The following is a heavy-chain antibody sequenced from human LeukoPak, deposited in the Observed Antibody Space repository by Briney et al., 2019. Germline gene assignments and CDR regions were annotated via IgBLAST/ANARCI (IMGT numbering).Heavy chain of an antibody. J-gene: IGHJ4*02. Sequence: PSETLSLTCTVSGGSISSSSYYWGWIRQPPGKGLEWIGSIYYSGSTYYNPSLKSRVTISVDTSKNQFSLKLSSVTAADTAVYYCARDRGCSGGSCYPDFDYWGQGTLVTVSS. CDR2: IYYSGST. V-gene: IGHV4-39*07. CDR3: ARDRGCSGGSCYPDFDY. D-gene: IGHD2-15*01. CDR1: GGSISSSSYY.